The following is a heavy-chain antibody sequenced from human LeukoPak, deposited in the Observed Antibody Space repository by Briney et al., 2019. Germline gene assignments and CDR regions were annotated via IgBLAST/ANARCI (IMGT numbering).Heavy chain of an antibody. CDR2: RKNKASSYTT. Sequence: SGGCLRLSCAASGLKLSDHYIDSVRQAPGKGLEWVGRRKNKASSYTTEYAASGGGGFTISRDVSESSLYPQMNSLRTEDTAVYYCGRIAINANNGMDVWGQGTTVTVSS. D-gene: IGHD1/OR15-1a*01. J-gene: IGHJ6*02. CDR1: GLKLSDHY. CDR3: GRIAINANNGMDV. V-gene: IGHV3-72*01.